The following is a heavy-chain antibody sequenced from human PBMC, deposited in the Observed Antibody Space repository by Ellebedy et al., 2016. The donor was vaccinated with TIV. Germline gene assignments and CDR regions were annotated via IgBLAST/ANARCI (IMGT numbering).Heavy chain of an antibody. J-gene: IGHJ6*02. CDR3: ARDRDCSSISCRPHGMDV. CDR1: GFTFSSYA. D-gene: IGHD2-2*01. CDR2: ISGSGGST. V-gene: IGHV3-23*01. Sequence: GESLKISCAASGFTFSSYAMSWVRQAPGKGLEWVSAISGSGGSTYYADSVKGRFTISRDNSKNTLYLQMNSLRAEDTAVYYCARDRDCSSISCRPHGMDVWGQGTTVTVSS.